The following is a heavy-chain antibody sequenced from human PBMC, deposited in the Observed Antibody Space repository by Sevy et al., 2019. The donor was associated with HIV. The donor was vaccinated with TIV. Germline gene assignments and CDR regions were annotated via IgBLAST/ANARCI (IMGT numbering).Heavy chain of an antibody. V-gene: IGHV3-30-3*01. CDR1: GFTFSSYA. CDR2: ISYDGSNK. CDR3: ARDESSSAEFDY. J-gene: IGHJ4*02. Sequence: GGSLRLSCAASGFTFSSYAMHWVRQAPGKGLEWVAVISYDGSNKYYADSVKGRFTISRDNSKNTLYLQMNSLRAEDMAVYYCARDESSSAEFDYWGQGTLVTVSS. D-gene: IGHD6-6*01.